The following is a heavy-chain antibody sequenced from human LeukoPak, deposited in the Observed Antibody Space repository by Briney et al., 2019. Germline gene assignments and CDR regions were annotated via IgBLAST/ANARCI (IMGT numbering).Heavy chain of an antibody. CDR1: GGSISSCDYF. CDR3: ARDLLVATTRDYYYYMDV. V-gene: IGHV4-30-4*02. D-gene: IGHD5-12*01. Sequence: SDTLSLTCTVSGGSISSCDYFWSWIRQPPGGGVEWIGYIYYSGSTYYNPSLKTRVPISVDTPKTQFSLKLSSVTSADTAVYYCARDLLVATTRDYYYYMDVWGKGTTVTVS. J-gene: IGHJ6*03. CDR2: IYYSGST.